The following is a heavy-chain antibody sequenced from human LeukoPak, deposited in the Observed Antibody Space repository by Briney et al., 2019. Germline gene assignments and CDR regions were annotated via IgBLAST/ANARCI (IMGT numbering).Heavy chain of an antibody. Sequence: PSETLSLTCTVSGGSISSSNYYWGWIRQPPGKGLEWIGSIYYGGNTNYNPSLKSRVTLSVDTSKNQFSLKLSSVTAADTAVYYCARAYKADSIAAAGTDWSDGDGWFDPWGQGTLVTVSS. CDR2: IYYGGNT. J-gene: IGHJ5*02. CDR1: GGSISSSNYY. D-gene: IGHD6-13*01. CDR3: ARAYKADSIAAAGTDWSDGDGWFDP. V-gene: IGHV4-39*01.